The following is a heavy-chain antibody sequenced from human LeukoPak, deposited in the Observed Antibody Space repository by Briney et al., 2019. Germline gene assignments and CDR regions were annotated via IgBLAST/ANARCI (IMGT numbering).Heavy chain of an antibody. D-gene: IGHD1-14*01. CDR3: ARGRRARNYYYMDV. Sequence: ASVKVSCKASGYTFTSYDINWVRQASGQGLEWMGWMNPNSGNTGYAQKFQGRVTMTRNTSISTAYMELSSLRSEDTAVYYCARGRRARNYYYMDVWGKGTTVTVSS. CDR1: GYTFTSYD. J-gene: IGHJ6*03. V-gene: IGHV1-8*01. CDR2: MNPNSGNT.